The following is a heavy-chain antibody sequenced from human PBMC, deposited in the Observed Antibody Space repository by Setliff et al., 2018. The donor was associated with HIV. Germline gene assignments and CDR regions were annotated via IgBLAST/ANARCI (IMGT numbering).Heavy chain of an antibody. CDR3: ARGGGYCTNVLCYNRWFDP. Sequence: ASVKVSCKASGYTFTGYYMHWVRQAPGQGLEWMGWINAESGDTNYAEKFLGRVTMTRKTSINTAYMELTRLKSHDTAVYYSARGGGYCTNVLCYNRWFDPWGQGTPVTVSS. CDR2: INAESGDT. J-gene: IGHJ5*02. CDR1: GYTFTGYY. D-gene: IGHD2-8*01. V-gene: IGHV1-2*02.